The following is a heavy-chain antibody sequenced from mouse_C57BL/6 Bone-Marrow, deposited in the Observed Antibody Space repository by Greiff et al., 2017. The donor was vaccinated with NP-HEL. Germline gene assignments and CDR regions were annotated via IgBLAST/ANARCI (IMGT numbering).Heavy chain of an antibody. CDR3: ARGDSKGGYYAMDY. V-gene: IGHV1-81*01. D-gene: IGHD2-5*01. J-gene: IGHJ4*01. Sequence: QVHVKQSGAELARPGASVKLSCKASGYTFTSYGISWVKQRTGQGLEWIGEIYPRSGNTYYNEKFKGKATLTADKSSSTAYMELRSLTSEDSAVYFCARGDSKGGYYAMDYWGQGTSVTVSS. CDR1: GYTFTSYG. CDR2: IYPRSGNT.